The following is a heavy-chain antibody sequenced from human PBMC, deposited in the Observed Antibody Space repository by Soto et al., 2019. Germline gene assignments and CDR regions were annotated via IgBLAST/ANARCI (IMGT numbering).Heavy chain of an antibody. V-gene: IGHV3-33*01. CDR2: IWYDGNNK. Sequence: QVQLVESGGGVVQPGGSLRLTCAASGFTFSNYGMHWVRQAPGKGLEWVAVIWYDGNNKYYADSVKGRFTISRDNSNNTHYVQMTSLRAEDTAVYYCARGLHSLFDYWGQGTLVTVSS. J-gene: IGHJ4*02. CDR1: GFTFSNYG. D-gene: IGHD2-21*01. CDR3: ARGLHSLFDY.